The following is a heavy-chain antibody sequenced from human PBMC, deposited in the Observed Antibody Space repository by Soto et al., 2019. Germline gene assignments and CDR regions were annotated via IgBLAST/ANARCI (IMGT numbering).Heavy chain of an antibody. V-gene: IGHV3-23*01. D-gene: IGHD2-2*01. Sequence: GGSLRLSCAASGFTFSSYAMSWVRQAPGKGLEWVSAISGSGGSTYYADSVKGRFTISRDNSKNTLYLQMNSLRAEDTAVYYCAKRQSLLPAAKALDYWGQGTLVTVSS. CDR1: GFTFSSYA. CDR3: AKRQSLLPAAKALDY. J-gene: IGHJ4*02. CDR2: ISGSGGST.